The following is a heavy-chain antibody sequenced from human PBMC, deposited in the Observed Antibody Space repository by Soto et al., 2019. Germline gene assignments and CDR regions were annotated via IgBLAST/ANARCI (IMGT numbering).Heavy chain of an antibody. Sequence: SETLSLTCAVYGGSFSGYYWSWIRQPPGKGLEWIGEINHSGSTNYNPSLKSRVTISVDTSKNQFSRKLSSVTAADTAVYYCARRAYYDILTGNFDYWGQGTLVTVSS. CDR2: INHSGST. D-gene: IGHD3-9*01. CDR1: GGSFSGYY. CDR3: ARRAYYDILTGNFDY. V-gene: IGHV4-34*01. J-gene: IGHJ4*02.